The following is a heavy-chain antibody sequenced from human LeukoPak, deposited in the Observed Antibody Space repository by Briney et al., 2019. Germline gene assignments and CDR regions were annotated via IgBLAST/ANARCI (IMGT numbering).Heavy chain of an antibody. Sequence: PSETLSLTCTVSGGSISSYYWSWIRQPPGKGLEWIGYIYYSGSTNYNPSLKSRVTISVDTSKSQFSLKLSSVTAADTAVYYCARRVGGGPFDYWGQGTLVTVSS. D-gene: IGHD3-16*01. J-gene: IGHJ4*02. V-gene: IGHV4-59*01. CDR2: IYYSGST. CDR3: ARRVGGGPFDY. CDR1: GGSISSYY.